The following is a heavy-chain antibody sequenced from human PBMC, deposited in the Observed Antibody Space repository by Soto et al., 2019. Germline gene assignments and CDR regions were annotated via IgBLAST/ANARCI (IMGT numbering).Heavy chain of an antibody. CDR3: ARGREGIVATH. D-gene: IGHD5-12*01. J-gene: IGHJ4*02. CDR2: VKDGGST. Sequence: QVQLQQWGAGLLKPSETLSLTCTVNGGSLTGYYWSWIRQPPGKGLEWIGEVKDGGSTNYSPSLRGRLSISADTSKNHFSLRLNSVTAADTAVYFCARGREGIVATHWDQGALVTVSS. CDR1: GGSLTGYY. V-gene: IGHV4-34*01.